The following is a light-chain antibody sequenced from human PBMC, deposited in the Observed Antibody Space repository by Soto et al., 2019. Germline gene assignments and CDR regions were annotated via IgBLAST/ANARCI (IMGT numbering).Light chain of an antibody. CDR2: GAS. J-gene: IGKJ3*01. V-gene: IGKV3-20*01. CDR3: QHYDNTPPSVT. CDR1: QSVSSDY. Sequence: EIVLTQSPDTLSLSPGERATLSCRASQSVSSDYLVWYQQKPGLPPRLLIYGASRRATGIPDRFSGSGSGTDFILTISRLEPEDFAVYYCQHYDNTPPSVTVGPGTKVDIK.